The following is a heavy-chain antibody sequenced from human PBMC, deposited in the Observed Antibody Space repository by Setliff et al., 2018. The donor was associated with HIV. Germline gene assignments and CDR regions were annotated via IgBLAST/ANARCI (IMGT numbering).Heavy chain of an antibody. D-gene: IGHD3-22*01. J-gene: IGHJ6*02. Sequence: GASVKVSCKASGYTFTSYDISWVRQAPGQGLEWMGWISAYNGNTNYAQKLQGRVTMTTDTSTSTAYMELRSLRSDDTAVYYCAREIGDHYDSSGYYPPTDYYYGMDVWGQGTTVTVSS. CDR3: AREIGDHYDSSGYYPPTDYYYGMDV. V-gene: IGHV1-18*01. CDR1: GYTFTSYD. CDR2: ISAYNGNT.